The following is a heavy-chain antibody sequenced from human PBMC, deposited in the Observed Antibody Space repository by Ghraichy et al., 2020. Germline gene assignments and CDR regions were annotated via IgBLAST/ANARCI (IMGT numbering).Heavy chain of an antibody. CDR2: INHSGST. V-gene: IGHV4-34*01. CDR3: ARAGHYDILTGYPFDY. CDR1: GGSFSGYY. J-gene: IGHJ4*02. Sequence: SETLSLTCAVYGGSFSGYYWSWIRQPPGKGLEWIGEINHSGSTNYNPSLKSRVTISVDTSKNQFSLKLSSVTAADTAVYYCARAGHYDILTGYPFDYWGQGTLVTVSS. D-gene: IGHD3-9*01.